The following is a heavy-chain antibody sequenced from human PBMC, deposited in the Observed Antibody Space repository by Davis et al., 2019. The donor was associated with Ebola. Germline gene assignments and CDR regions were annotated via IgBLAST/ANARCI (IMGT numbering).Heavy chain of an antibody. J-gene: IGHJ4*02. V-gene: IGHV3-23*01. CDR2: ISGSGGST. D-gene: IGHD4-11*01. CDR1: GFTFSSYA. CDR3: ARQDPAPTTDFDY. Sequence: GGSLRLSCSASGFTFSSYAMHWVRQAPGKGLEWVSAISGSGGSTYYADSVKGRFTISRDNSKNTLYLQMNSLRDEDTAVYYCARQDPAPTTDFDYWGQGTLVTVSS.